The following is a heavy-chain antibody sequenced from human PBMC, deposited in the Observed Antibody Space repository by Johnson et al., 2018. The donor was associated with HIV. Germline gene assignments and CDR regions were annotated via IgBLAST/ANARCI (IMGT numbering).Heavy chain of an antibody. J-gene: IGHJ3*02. CDR2: INWNGGST. Sequence: EVQLVESGGGLVQPGGSLRLSCAASGFTFSPYWVHWVRQAPGKGLEWVSGINWNGGSTGYADSVKGRFTISRDNAKNSLYLQMNSLRAEDTALYYCARAFLSHYYDSSGYYGLGAFDIWGQGTMVTVSS. CDR3: ARAFLSHYYDSSGYYGLGAFDI. V-gene: IGHV3-20*04. D-gene: IGHD3-22*01. CDR1: GFTFSPYW.